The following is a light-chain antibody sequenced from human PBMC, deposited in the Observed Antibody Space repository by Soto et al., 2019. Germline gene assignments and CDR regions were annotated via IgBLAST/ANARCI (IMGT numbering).Light chain of an antibody. V-gene: IGKV3-20*01. CDR1: QSVSSIY. CDR2: GAS. Sequence: EIVLTQSPGTQPWSPWERVTLSCRASQSVSSIYLAWYQQKPGQAPRLLIYGASTRATGIPDRVSGSGSGTDFTLTISRLEPEDFAVYFCQHYGSSLITFGQGTRLEI. J-gene: IGKJ5*01. CDR3: QHYGSSLIT.